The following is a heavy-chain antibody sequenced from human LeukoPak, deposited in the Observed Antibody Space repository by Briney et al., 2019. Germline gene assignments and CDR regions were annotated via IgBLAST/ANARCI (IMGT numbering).Heavy chain of an antibody. Sequence: GGYLRLSCAASGFTFSSYSMNWVRQAPGKGLEWVGRIKSKPDGETTDYAAPVKGRFTISRDDSKNTVFLQMNSLRVEDTAVYHCASLFGRAWTYYSYMDVWGRGTTVAVSS. CDR3: ASLFGRAWTYYSYMDV. D-gene: IGHD3-10*01. J-gene: IGHJ6*03. CDR2: IKSKPDGETT. V-gene: IGHV3-15*05. CDR1: GFTFSSYS.